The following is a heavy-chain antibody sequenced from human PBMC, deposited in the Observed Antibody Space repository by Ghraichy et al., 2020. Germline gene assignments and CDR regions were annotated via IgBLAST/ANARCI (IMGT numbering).Heavy chain of an antibody. CDR1: GFTFSSFW. CDR2: INGDGSST. CDR3: VSAFDY. Sequence: GGSLRLSCVASGFTFSSFWMHWVRQAPGKGLVWVSLINGDGSSTHYADSVKGRFTISRDNAKNMLYLQMNSLRAEDTAIYYCVSAFDYWGQGTLVTVSS. J-gene: IGHJ4*02. V-gene: IGHV3-74*01.